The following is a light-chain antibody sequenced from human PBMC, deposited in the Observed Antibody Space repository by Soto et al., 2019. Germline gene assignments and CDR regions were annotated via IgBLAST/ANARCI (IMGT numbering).Light chain of an antibody. CDR2: GAS. Sequence: EIVMTQSPATLSVSPGERATLSCRASQSVSSNLAWYQQKPGQAPRLLIYGASTRATGIPARLSGSGSGTEFTLTISSLQSEDFAVYYCQQYNNWPPVTFGQGTKVEIK. CDR3: QQYNNWPPVT. CDR1: QSVSSN. J-gene: IGKJ1*01. V-gene: IGKV3-15*01.